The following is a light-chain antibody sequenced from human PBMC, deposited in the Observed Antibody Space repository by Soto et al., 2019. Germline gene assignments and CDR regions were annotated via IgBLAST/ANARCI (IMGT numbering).Light chain of an antibody. V-gene: IGKV1-39*01. Sequence: DIQMTQSTSSLSASVGDRVTITCRASQSISSYLNWYQQKPGKAPKLLIYAASSLESGVPSRFSGSGSGTDFTLTISGLLPEDFATYYCQHSYNNPRTFGQGTKVDI. CDR2: AAS. J-gene: IGKJ1*01. CDR1: QSISSY. CDR3: QHSYNNPRT.